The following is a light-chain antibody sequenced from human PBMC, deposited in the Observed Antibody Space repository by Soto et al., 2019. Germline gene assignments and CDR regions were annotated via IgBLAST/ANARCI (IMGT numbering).Light chain of an antibody. Sequence: DIKMTQSPSSLSASVGDIVTITGQASQASSNYLNWYQQKQGKAPKLLIYDASNLETGVPSRFSGSGSGTDFTFTISSLQPEDIATYYCQQYDNLPFGQGTRLEIK. V-gene: IGKV1-33*01. J-gene: IGKJ5*01. CDR2: DAS. CDR3: QQYDNLP. CDR1: QASSNY.